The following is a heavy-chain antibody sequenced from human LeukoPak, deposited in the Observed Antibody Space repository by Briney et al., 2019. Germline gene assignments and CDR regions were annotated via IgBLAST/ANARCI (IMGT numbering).Heavy chain of an antibody. V-gene: IGHV2-5*02. D-gene: IGHD2-21*01. CDR2: IYWDDAK. J-gene: IGHJ4*02. CDR1: GFLLTTEQVA. Sequence: SGPTLVNPTETLTLHCTLSGFLLTTEQVAVAWIRQSPGKALEWFALIYWDDAKRYSASLKTRVTITKDSSRNQVLLTMTNMDPVDTGSYYCARWRATSTIPYSFDYWGQGILVTVSS. CDR3: ARWRATSTIPYSFDY.